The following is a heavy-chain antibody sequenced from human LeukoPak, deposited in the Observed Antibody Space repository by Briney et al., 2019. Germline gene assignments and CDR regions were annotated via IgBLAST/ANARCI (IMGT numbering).Heavy chain of an antibody. CDR1: GYTFTSYG. CDR2: ISAYNGNT. J-gene: IGHJ4*02. CDR3: ARKEAVAGLFDY. D-gene: IGHD6-19*01. V-gene: IGHV1-18*01. Sequence: ASVNVSCKASGYTFTSYGISWVRQAPGQGLEWMGWISAYNGNTNYAQKLQGRVTMTTDTSTSTAYMELRSLRSDDTAVYYCARKEAVAGLFDYWGQGTLVTVSS.